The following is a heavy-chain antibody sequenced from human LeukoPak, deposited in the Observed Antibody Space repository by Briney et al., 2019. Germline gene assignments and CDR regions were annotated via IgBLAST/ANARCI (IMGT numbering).Heavy chain of an antibody. CDR1: GYTFTSYG. Sequence: ASVKVSCKASGYTFTSYGISWVRQAPGQGLEWMGWISAYNGNTNYAQKLQGRVTMTTDTSTCTAYMELRSLRSDDTAVYYCARMVRGVIRSWFDPWGQGTLVTVSS. CDR2: ISAYNGNT. V-gene: IGHV1-18*01. D-gene: IGHD3-10*01. J-gene: IGHJ5*02. CDR3: ARMVRGVIRSWFDP.